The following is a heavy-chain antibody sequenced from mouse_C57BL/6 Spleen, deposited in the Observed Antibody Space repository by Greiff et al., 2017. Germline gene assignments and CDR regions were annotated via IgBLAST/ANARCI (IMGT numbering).Heavy chain of an antibody. CDR1: GYTFTSYW. CDR2: IYPSDSYT. CDR3: ERSGCIDY. J-gene: IGHJ2*01. Sequence: QVQLQQPGAELVKPGASVKLSCKASGYTFTSYWMQWVKQRPGQGLEWIGEIYPSDSYTNYNHKFKGKATLTVYTSSRTAYLQLSSLRSEDSAVYYCERSGCIDYWGQGTTLTVSS. D-gene: IGHD3-1*01. V-gene: IGHV1-50*01.